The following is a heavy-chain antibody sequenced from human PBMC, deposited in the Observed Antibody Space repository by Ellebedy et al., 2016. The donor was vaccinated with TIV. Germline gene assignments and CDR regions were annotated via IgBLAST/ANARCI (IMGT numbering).Heavy chain of an antibody. CDR1: GGSISSYY. Sequence: SETLSLXXTVSGGSISSYYWSWIRQPPGKGLEWIGYIYYSGSTNYNPSLKSRVTISVDTSKNQFSLKLSSVTAADTAVYYCARFGYSSPFDPWGQGTLVTVSS. V-gene: IGHV4-59*12. D-gene: IGHD6-19*01. CDR3: ARFGYSSPFDP. CDR2: IYYSGST. J-gene: IGHJ5*02.